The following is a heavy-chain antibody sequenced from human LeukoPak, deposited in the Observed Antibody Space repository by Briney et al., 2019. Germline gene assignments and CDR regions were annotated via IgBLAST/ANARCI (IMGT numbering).Heavy chain of an antibody. CDR3: ARSGYSSGWLYFDY. V-gene: IGHV3-23*01. CDR1: GFTFSSYA. J-gene: IGHJ4*02. D-gene: IGHD6-19*01. Sequence: GGSLRLSCAASGFTFSSYAMSWVRQAPGKGLEWVSAISGSGGSTYYADSVKGRFTISRDNAKNSLYLQMNSLRAEDTAVYYCARSGYSSGWLYFDYWGQGTLVTVSS. CDR2: ISGSGGST.